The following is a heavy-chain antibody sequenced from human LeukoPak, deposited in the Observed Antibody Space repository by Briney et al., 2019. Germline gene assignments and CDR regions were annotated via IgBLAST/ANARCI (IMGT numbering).Heavy chain of an antibody. D-gene: IGHD6-19*01. Sequence: SETLSLTCAVSGYSISSGYYWGWIRQPPGKGLEWIGSIYHSGSTYYNPSLKSRVTISVDTSKNQFSLKLSSVTAADTAVYYCARDVSGWYQYGVWGQGTLVTVSS. V-gene: IGHV4-38-2*02. CDR1: GYSISSGYY. CDR3: ARDVSGWYQYGV. J-gene: IGHJ4*02. CDR2: IYHSGST.